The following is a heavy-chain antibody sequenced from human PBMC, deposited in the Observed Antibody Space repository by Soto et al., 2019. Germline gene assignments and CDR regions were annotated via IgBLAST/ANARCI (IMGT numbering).Heavy chain of an antibody. Sequence: GGSLRLSCAASGFTFSGSAMHWVRQASGKGLEWVGRIRSKANSYATAYAASVKGRFTISRDDSKNTAYLQMNSLKTEDTAVYYCTSRLPSFDYYYGMDVWGQGTTVTVSS. V-gene: IGHV3-73*01. CDR3: TSRLPSFDYYYGMDV. D-gene: IGHD6-6*01. CDR2: IRSKANSYAT. CDR1: GFTFSGSA. J-gene: IGHJ6*02.